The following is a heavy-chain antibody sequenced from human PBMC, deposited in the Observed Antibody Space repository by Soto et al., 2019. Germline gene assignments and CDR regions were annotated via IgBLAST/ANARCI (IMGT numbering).Heavy chain of an antibody. J-gene: IGHJ5*02. D-gene: IGHD2-21*01. V-gene: IGHV3-53*01. CDR2: MSSGVYT. CDR3: ARLFGRYGWFDP. CDR1: GLNVTRNY. Sequence: EVQLVESGGGLIQRGGSLRLSCAASGLNVTRNYMSWVRQAPGKGLEWVSVMSSGVYTYYADSVKGRFTISRDNSKNTLFLQINSLITEDPAVYYCARLFGRYGWFDPWGQGTLVTVSS.